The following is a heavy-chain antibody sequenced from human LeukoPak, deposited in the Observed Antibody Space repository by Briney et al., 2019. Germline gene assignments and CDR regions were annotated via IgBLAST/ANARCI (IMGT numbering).Heavy chain of an antibody. CDR3: AKQLGYCSDGSCYFPY. D-gene: IGHD2-15*01. Sequence: GGSLRLSCAASGFTFSSSAMSWVRQAPGKGLEWVSAISNNGGYTYYADSVQGRFTISRDDSKSTLCLQMNSLRAEDTAVYYCAKQLGYCSDGSCYFPYWGQGTLVTVSS. J-gene: IGHJ4*02. V-gene: IGHV3-23*01. CDR1: GFTFSSSA. CDR2: ISNNGGYT.